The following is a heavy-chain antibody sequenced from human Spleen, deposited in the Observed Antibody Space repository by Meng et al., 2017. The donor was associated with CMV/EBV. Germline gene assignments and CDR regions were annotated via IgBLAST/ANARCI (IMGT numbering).Heavy chain of an antibody. Sequence: GGSLRLSCSASGFTFSDYGIHWVRQAPGKGLEWVAFIRYDGLNKYYVDSVKGRFTISRDNSKNTMYLQMNSLRAEDTALYYCAKEGTKDSTCYHFRSGYCPHYFHYWGQGALVTVSS. CDR3: AKEGTKDSTCYHFRSGYCPHYFHY. CDR2: IRYDGLNK. D-gene: IGHD3-3*01. J-gene: IGHJ4*02. V-gene: IGHV3-30*02. CDR1: GFTFSDYG.